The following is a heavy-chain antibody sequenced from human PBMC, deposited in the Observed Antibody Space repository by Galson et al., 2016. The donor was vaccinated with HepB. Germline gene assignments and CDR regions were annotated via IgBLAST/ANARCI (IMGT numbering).Heavy chain of an antibody. CDR3: AYSSPTLSRGYVGWDFDS. D-gene: IGHD5-12*01. CDR2: IYWDDDK. Sequence: PALVKPTQTLTLTCTFSGFSLSTSGVAVGWIRQPPGKALEWLALIYWDDDKRYSPSLKTRLTITKDTSKNQVVLTMTNMDPVDTSTYYCAYSSPTLSRGYVGWDFDSWGPGTLVTVSS. J-gene: IGHJ4*02. CDR1: GFSLSTSGVA. V-gene: IGHV2-5*02.